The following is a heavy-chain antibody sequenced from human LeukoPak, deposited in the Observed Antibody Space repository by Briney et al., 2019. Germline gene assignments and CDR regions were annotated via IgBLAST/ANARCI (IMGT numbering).Heavy chain of an antibody. CDR2: IVVGSGNT. CDR1: GFTFTSSA. J-gene: IGHJ6*03. V-gene: IGHV1-58*01. Sequence: SVKVSCKASGFTFTSSAVQWVRQARGQRLEWIGWIVVGSGNTNYAQKFQERVTITRDMSTSTAYMELSSLRSEDTAVYYCAAVAVENYYYYYMDVWGKGTTVTVSS. D-gene: IGHD4-23*01. CDR3: AAVAVENYYYYYMDV.